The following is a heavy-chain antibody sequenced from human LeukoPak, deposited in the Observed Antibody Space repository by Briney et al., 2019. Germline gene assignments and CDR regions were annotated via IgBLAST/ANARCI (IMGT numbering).Heavy chain of an antibody. CDR1: GYTFTVYY. Sequence: ASVKVSFKATGYTFTVYYMHWVRQAPGQGLEWMGWINPNSGGTNYAQKFQGRVTMTRDTSISTAYMELSRLRCDDTAVYYCAVYCSGGSCSNRNFDYWGQGTLVTVSS. D-gene: IGHD2-15*01. V-gene: IGHV1-2*02. CDR2: INPNSGGT. CDR3: AVYCSGGSCSNRNFDY. J-gene: IGHJ4*02.